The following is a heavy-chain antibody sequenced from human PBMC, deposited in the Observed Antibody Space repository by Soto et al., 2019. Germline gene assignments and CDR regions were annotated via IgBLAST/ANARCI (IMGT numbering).Heavy chain of an antibody. CDR2: IYPGDSET. Sequence: PGESLKISCKGSGYIFGSYWIGWVRQMPGKGLEWMGIIYPGDSETRYSPSFEGRVTISVDTSINTAYVQWSSLQASDTAMYYCATAYVYDFENSNYYRDAFDIWGQGTLVTVSS. D-gene: IGHD3-22*01. V-gene: IGHV5-51*01. CDR1: GYIFGSYW. J-gene: IGHJ3*02. CDR3: ATAYVYDFENSNYYRDAFDI.